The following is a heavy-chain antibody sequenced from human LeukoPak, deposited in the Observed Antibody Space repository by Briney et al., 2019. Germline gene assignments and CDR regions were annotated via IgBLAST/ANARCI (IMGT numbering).Heavy chain of an antibody. CDR2: IKSKTDGGTT. V-gene: IGHV3-15*01. Sequence: GGSLRLSCAASGFTFSNAWMSWVRQAPGKGLEWVGRIKSKTDGGTTDYAAPVKGRFTISRDDSKNTLYLQMNSLRAEDTAVYYCAKASAGYSSSWFDYWGQGTLVTVSS. D-gene: IGHD6-13*01. CDR3: AKASAGYSSSWFDY. CDR1: GFTFSNAW. J-gene: IGHJ4*02.